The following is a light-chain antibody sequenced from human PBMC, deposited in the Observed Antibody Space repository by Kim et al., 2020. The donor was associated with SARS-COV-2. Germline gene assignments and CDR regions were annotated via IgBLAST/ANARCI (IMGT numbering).Light chain of an antibody. V-gene: IGLV3-1*01. CDR2: QDN. J-gene: IGLJ2*01. Sequence: VYPGQPATITCSGGKLGDKYACWYQQKPGQSPVLVIYQDNKRPSGIPERFSGSNSGNTATLTISGTQAMDEADYYCQAWDSSTAVVFGGGTQLTVL. CDR1: KLGDKY. CDR3: QAWDSSTAVV.